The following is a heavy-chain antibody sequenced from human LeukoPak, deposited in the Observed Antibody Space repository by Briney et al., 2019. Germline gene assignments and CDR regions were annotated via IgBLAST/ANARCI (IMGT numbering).Heavy chain of an antibody. D-gene: IGHD4-17*01. CDR1: GFTFSSYG. CDR3: AKDYGDYGEYFQH. V-gene: IGHV3-30*18. CDR2: ISYDGSNK. J-gene: IGHJ1*01. Sequence: GGSLRLSCAASGFTFSSYGMHWVRQAPGKGLEWVAVISYDGSNKYYADSVKGRFTISRDNSKNTLYLQMNSLRAEDTAVYYCAKDYGDYGEYFQHRGQGTLVTVSS.